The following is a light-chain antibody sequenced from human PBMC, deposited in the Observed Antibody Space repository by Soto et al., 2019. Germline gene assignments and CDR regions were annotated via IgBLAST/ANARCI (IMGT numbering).Light chain of an antibody. CDR2: DAS. V-gene: IGKV3-11*01. CDR3: QQRFNWPRFT. Sequence: EIVLTQSPATLSLSPGERATLSCRASQSVSSYLAWYQQKPGQAPRLLIYDASNRATGLPARFSGGGSGTDFTLPISSLEPEDFAVYYCQQRFNWPRFTFGQGTKLEIK. J-gene: IGKJ2*01. CDR1: QSVSSY.